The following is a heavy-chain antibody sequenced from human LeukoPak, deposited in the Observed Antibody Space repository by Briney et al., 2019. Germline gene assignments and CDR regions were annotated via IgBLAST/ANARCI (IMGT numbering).Heavy chain of an antibody. J-gene: IGHJ6*02. V-gene: IGHV1-2*06. CDR2: INPNSGGT. CDR1: GYTFTGYY. Sequence: ASVKVSCKASGYTFTGYYMHWVRQAPGQGLEWMGRINPNSGGTNYAQKFQGRVTMTRDTSISTAYMELSRLRSDDTAVYYCASPFFGRRDDYYYYGMDVWGQGTTVTVSS. CDR3: ASPFFGRRDDYYYYGMDV. D-gene: IGHD3-10*01.